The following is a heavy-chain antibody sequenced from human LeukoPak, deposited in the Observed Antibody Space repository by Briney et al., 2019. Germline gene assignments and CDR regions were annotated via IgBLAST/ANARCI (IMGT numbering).Heavy chain of an antibody. D-gene: IGHD1-1*01. Sequence: SETLSLTCAVYGGSFSGYYWSWIRQPPGKGLEWIGEINHSGSTNYNPSLKSRVTISVDTSKNQFSLKLSSVTAADTAVYYCARAVKTTGPGPRPGRVYYMDVWGKGTTVTVSS. CDR3: ARAVKTTGPGPRPGRVYYMDV. CDR1: GGSFSGYY. J-gene: IGHJ6*03. V-gene: IGHV4-34*01. CDR2: INHSGST.